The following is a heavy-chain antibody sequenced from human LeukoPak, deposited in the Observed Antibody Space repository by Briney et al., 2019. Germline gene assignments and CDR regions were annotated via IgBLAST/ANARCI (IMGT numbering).Heavy chain of an antibody. Sequence: SETLSLTCAVYGGSFSGYYWSWIRQPPGKGREWIGEINHSGSTNYNPSLKSRVTISVDTSKNQFSLKLSSVTAADTAVYYCARRGANWALRWGQGTLVTVSS. CDR1: GGSFSGYY. CDR3: ARRGANWALR. J-gene: IGHJ4*02. CDR2: INHSGST. V-gene: IGHV4-34*01. D-gene: IGHD7-27*01.